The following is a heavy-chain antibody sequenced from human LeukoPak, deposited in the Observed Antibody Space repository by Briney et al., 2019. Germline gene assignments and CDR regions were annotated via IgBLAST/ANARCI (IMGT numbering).Heavy chain of an antibody. CDR3: ARDVRGGYYDSSGYYSHSDAFDI. D-gene: IGHD3-22*01. CDR1: GFTFSSYA. J-gene: IGHJ3*02. V-gene: IGHV3-30*04. Sequence: GGSLRLSCAASGFTFSSYAMHWVRQAPGKGLEWVAVISYDGSNKYYADSVKGRFTISRDNAKNSLYLQMNSLRAEDTAVYYCARDVRGGYYDSSGYYSHSDAFDIWGQGTMVTVSS. CDR2: ISYDGSNK.